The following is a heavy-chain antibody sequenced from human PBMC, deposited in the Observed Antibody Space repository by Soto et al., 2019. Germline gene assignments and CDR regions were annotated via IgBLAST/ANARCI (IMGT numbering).Heavy chain of an antibody. CDR3: ARSRNDLLTGYYNYYYYYNMDV. V-gene: IGHV1-69*13. Sequence: GASVKVSCKASGGTFSYYAITWVRQAPGQGLKWMGGIIPILGTANYAQKFQGRVTITADESTSTAYMELSSLRSDDTAVYYCARSRNDLLTGYYNYYYYYNMDVWGQGTTVTVSS. CDR1: GGTFSYYA. D-gene: IGHD3-9*01. J-gene: IGHJ6*02. CDR2: IIPILGTA.